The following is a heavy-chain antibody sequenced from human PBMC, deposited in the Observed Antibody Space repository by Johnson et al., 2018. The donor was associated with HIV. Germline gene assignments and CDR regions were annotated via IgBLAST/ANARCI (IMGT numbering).Heavy chain of an antibody. Sequence: VQLVESGGGLVQPGGSLRLSCAVSGFTFSTYWMTWVRQAPGKGLEWVANIKQDGSEKYYVDSVKGRFTISRENAKNTLYLQMNSLRAEDTAVYYCARGPVMVRGVTDAFDIWGQGTMVTVSS. V-gene: IGHV3-7*02. J-gene: IGHJ3*02. CDR3: ARGPVMVRGVTDAFDI. CDR1: GFTFSTYW. D-gene: IGHD3-10*01. CDR2: IKQDGSEK.